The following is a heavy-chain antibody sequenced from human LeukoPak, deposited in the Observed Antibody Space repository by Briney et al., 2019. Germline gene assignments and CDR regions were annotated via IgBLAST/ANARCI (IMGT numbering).Heavy chain of an antibody. CDR1: GYTFTDFY. J-gene: IGHJ5*02. V-gene: IGHV1-2*02. CDR3: ARDLRGSGYDP. D-gene: IGHD3-10*01. CDR2: INLHRGAT. Sequence: GASVKVSCKASGYTFTDFYIHWVRQAPGQGPEWMGWINLHRGATDYAQKFRGRVTMTRDTSISLVYTELSRLKSNDTAVYYCARDLRGSGYDPWGQGTLVTVSS.